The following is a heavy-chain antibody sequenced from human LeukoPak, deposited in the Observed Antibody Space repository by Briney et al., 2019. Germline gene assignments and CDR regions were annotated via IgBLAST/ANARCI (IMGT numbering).Heavy chain of an antibody. CDR1: GYTLTELS. V-gene: IGHV1-69*04. CDR2: IIPILGIA. J-gene: IGHJ6*02. D-gene: IGHD4-23*01. CDR3: ARGQGKSYGMDV. Sequence: ASVKVSCKVSGYTLTELSMHWVRQAPGQGLEWMGRIIPILGIANYAQKFQGRVTITADKSTSTAYMELSSLRSEDTAVYYCARGQGKSYGMDVWGQGTTVTVSS.